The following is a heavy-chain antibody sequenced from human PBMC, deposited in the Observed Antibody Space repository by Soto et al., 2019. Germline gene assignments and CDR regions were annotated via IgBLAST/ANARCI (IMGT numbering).Heavy chain of an antibody. Sequence: SVKVSCKASVGTFSSYAISWVRQAPGQGLEWMGGIIPIFGTANYAQKFQGRVTITADESTSTAYMELSSLRSEDTAVYYCARALAARGHYYYGMDVWGQGTTVTVSS. CDR1: VGTFSSYA. D-gene: IGHD6-6*01. V-gene: IGHV1-69*13. CDR3: ARALAARGHYYYGMDV. CDR2: IIPIFGTA. J-gene: IGHJ6*02.